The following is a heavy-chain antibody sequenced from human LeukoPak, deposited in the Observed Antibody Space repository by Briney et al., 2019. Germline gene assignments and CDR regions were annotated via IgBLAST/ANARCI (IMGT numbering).Heavy chain of an antibody. V-gene: IGHV4-39*01. J-gene: IGHJ4*02. CDR1: GGSFSSSSFY. Sequence: PSETLSLTCTVSGGSFSSSSFYWGWIRQPPGKGLEWVGSIYHSGSTYYNPSLKGRVTISVDTSKIQFSLKLSSVTAADTAVYYCGNQFTPDYGSASSFDYWGQGTLVTVSS. D-gene: IGHD3-10*01. CDR3: GNQFTPDYGSASSFDY. CDR2: IYHSGST.